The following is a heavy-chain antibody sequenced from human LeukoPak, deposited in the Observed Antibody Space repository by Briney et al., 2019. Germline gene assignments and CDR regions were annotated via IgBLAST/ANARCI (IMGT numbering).Heavy chain of an antibody. V-gene: IGHV4-4*09. D-gene: IGHD4-11*01. CDR2: VYTSGST. CDR1: GGSISGGH. Sequence: PSETLSLTCTVSGGSISGGHWSWVPQPPGGGLEWIGYVYTSGSTNYNPSLKSRVTISVDTSKSQFALKLSSVTAADTAVYYCAKSYFDYSTYYSYYFNLWGQGALVTVSS. J-gene: IGHJ4*02. CDR3: AKSYFDYSTYYSYYFNL.